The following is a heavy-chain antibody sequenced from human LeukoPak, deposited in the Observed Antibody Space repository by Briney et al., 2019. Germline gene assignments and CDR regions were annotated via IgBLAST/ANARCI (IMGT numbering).Heavy chain of an antibody. CDR3: SRGTEF. Sequence: ASVKVSCKASGYTFTDFYIHWVRQAPGQGLEWMGWINPNSGDTNYAQKFQGNVTMTRDTSISTAYMELTGLRYDDTAVYFCSRGTEFWGQGTLVTVSS. CDR2: INPNSGDT. V-gene: IGHV1-2*02. J-gene: IGHJ4*02. D-gene: IGHD3/OR15-3a*01. CDR1: GYTFTDFY.